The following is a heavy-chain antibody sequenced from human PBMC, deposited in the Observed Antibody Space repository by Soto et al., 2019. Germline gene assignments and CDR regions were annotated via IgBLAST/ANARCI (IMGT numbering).Heavy chain of an antibody. V-gene: IGHV3-30-3*01. CDR3: ARDEGISRSGIAAAGWYFDL. D-gene: IGHD6-13*01. CDR1: GFTFSSYA. J-gene: IGHJ2*01. Sequence: GGSLRLSCAASGFTFSSYAMHWVRQAPGKGLEWVAVISYDGSNKYYADSVKGRFTISRDNSKNTLYLQMNSLRAEDTAVYYCARDEGISRSGIAAAGWYFDLWGRGTLVTVSS. CDR2: ISYDGSNK.